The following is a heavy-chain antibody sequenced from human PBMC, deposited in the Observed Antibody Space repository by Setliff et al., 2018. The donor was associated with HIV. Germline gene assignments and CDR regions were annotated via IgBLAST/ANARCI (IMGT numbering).Heavy chain of an antibody. CDR1: GASINNYH. CDR3: AKKSHGSGTFDS. J-gene: IGHJ4*02. CDR2: IYTSGST. D-gene: IGHD3-10*01. V-gene: IGHV4-4*09. Sequence: SETLSLTCTVSGASINNYHWSWIRQSPAKGLEWIGLIYTSGSTKYNPSLKSRVTISVDTSKNHFSLKLNSVTAADTAIYYCAKKSHGSGTFDSWGQGTLVTVS.